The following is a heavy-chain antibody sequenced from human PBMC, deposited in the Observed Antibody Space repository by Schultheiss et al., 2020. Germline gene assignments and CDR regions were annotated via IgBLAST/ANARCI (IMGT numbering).Heavy chain of an antibody. CDR3: ARSHYGSGSYYYYYYGMDV. V-gene: IGHV3-30-3*01. D-gene: IGHD3-10*01. CDR2: ISYDGSNK. J-gene: IGHJ6*04. Sequence: GGSLRLSCAASGFTFSSYAMHWVRQAPGKGLEWVAVISYDGSNKYYADSVKGRFTISRDNSKNTLYLQMNSLRAEDTAVYYCARSHYGSGSYYYYYYGMDVWGKGTTGT. CDR1: GFTFSSYA.